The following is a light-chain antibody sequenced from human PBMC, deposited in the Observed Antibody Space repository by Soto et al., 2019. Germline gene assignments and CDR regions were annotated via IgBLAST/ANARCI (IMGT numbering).Light chain of an antibody. V-gene: IGLV2-14*01. CDR3: SSYTRSSTLDVV. CDR2: DVT. CDR1: SSDVGGYNY. J-gene: IGLJ2*01. Sequence: QSALTQPASVSGSPGQAITISCTGTSSDVGGYNYVSWYQQHPGKAPKLMIDDVTNRPSGHSNRFSGSKSGNTASLTISGLRAEAQADYYCSSYTRSSTLDVVFGGGTKLTVL.